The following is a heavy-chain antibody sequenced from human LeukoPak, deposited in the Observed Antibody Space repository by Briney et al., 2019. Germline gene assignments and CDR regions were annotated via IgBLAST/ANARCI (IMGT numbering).Heavy chain of an antibody. CDR1: GGSISSSSYY. V-gene: IGHV4-39*01. CDR2: IYHTGST. D-gene: IGHD1-1*01. Sequence: SETLSLTCTVSGGSISSSSYYWGWVRQPPGKGLEYIGAIYHTGSTSYNPSLKGRVAMSLDTSKNQLSLKVSSVTAADTAVYYCARQPPGTFDYWGQGSLVTVSS. J-gene: IGHJ4*02. CDR3: ARQPPGTFDY.